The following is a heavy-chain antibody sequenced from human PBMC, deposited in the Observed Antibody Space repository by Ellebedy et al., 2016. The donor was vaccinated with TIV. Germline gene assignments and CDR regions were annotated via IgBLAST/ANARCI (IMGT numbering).Heavy chain of an antibody. Sequence: GESLKISXEASGYSFTTYWIAWVRQMPGKGPEWMGIIYPGDSDTRYSPSFQGQVTISADKSISTAYLQWSSLKASDTAIYYCARFDCGGDCFWSYWGQGTLVTVSS. CDR3: ARFDCGGDCFWSY. V-gene: IGHV5-51*01. CDR1: GYSFTTYW. D-gene: IGHD2-21*01. J-gene: IGHJ4*02. CDR2: IYPGDSDT.